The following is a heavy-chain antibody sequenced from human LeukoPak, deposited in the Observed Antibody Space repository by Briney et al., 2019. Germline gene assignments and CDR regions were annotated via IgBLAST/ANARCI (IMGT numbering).Heavy chain of an antibody. CDR1: GDGVSRNNGA. J-gene: IGHJ4*02. CDR3: ARDVGTTGWHTFDY. D-gene: IGHD3-9*01. CDR2: TYYRSKWYN. V-gene: IGHV6-1*01. Sequence: SQTLSLTCAISGDGVSRNNGAWKWTRQSPSRGLEWLGRTYYRSKWYNDYAGSLISRITISPDTSKNQFSLQLYSVTPEDTAVYYCARDVGTTGWHTFDYWGQGTLVTVSS.